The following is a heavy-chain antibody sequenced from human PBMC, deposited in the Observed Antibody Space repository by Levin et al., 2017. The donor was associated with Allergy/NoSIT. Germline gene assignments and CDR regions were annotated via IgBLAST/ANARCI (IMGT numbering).Heavy chain of an antibody. CDR3: ARDSAPDGALDY. J-gene: IGHJ4*02. V-gene: IGHV4-59*01. CDR1: GGSISSYY. D-gene: IGHD3-10*01. CDR2: IYYSGST. Sequence: SQTLSLTCTVSGGSISSYYWSWIRQPPGKGLEWIGYIYYSGSTNYNPSLKSRVTISVDTSKNQFSLKLSSVTAADTAVYYCARDSAPDGALDYWGQGTLVTVSS.